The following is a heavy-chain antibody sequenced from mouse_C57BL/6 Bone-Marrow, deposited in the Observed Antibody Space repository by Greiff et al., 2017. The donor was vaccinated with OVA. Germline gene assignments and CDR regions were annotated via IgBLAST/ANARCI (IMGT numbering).Heavy chain of an antibody. D-gene: IGHD2-3*01. J-gene: IGHJ4*01. CDR3: TRDGYYAMDY. CDR2: ISSGGDYI. Sequence: EVKVVESGEGLVKPGGSLKLSCAASGFTFSSYAMSWVRQTPEKRLEWVAYISSGGDYIYYAAPVKGRFTISRDNARNTLYLQMSSLKSEDTAMYYCTRDGYYAMDYWGQGTSVTVSS. V-gene: IGHV5-9-1*02. CDR1: GFTFSSYA.